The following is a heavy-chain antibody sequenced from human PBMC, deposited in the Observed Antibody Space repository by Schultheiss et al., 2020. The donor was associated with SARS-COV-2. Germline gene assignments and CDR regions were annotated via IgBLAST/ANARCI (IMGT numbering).Heavy chain of an antibody. Sequence: SETLSLTCAVSGGSFSGYSWSWIRQPPGKGLEWVGSLYYSGSTYYNPSLKSRLTMSVDTSKNQFSLRLTSVTAADTAVYYCARARGLWYYDSSGLKNYGMDVWGQGTTVTVSS. CDR1: GGSFSGYS. CDR3: ARARGLWYYDSSGLKNYGMDV. D-gene: IGHD3-22*01. V-gene: IGHV4-59*04. J-gene: IGHJ6*02. CDR2: LYYSGST.